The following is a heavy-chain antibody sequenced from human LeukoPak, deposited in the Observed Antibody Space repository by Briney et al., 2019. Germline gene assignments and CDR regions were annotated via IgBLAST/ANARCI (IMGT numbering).Heavy chain of an antibody. CDR2: ITSGSSAL. Sequence: GGSLRLSCAASGFTFSSYTMNWVRQAPGKGLEWVSYITSGSSALYYADSVKGRFTISRDNAKNSLYLQMNSLRAEDTAVYYCARDQQQLGPYFDYWGQGTLVTVSS. CDR1: GFTFSSYT. CDR3: ARDQQQLGPYFDY. J-gene: IGHJ4*02. D-gene: IGHD6-13*01. V-gene: IGHV3-48*04.